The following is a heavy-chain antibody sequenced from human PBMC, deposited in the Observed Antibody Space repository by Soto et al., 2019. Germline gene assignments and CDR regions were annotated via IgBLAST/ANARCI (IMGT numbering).Heavy chain of an antibody. V-gene: IGHV3-48*03. D-gene: IGHD3-10*01. Sequence: PGGSLRLSCEASGFTFSTYEMNWVRQAPGNGLEWVSYINSINTMFYTDSVKGRFTISRDNAKNSLYLQMNSLRAEDTAVYYCARTTRGSADYWGQGTLVTVSS. CDR2: INSINTM. CDR3: ARTTRGSADY. J-gene: IGHJ4*02. CDR1: GFTFSTYE.